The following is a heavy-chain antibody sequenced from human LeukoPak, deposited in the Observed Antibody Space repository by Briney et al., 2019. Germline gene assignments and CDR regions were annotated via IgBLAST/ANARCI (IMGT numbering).Heavy chain of an antibody. D-gene: IGHD3-22*01. CDR2: INPHSGGT. V-gene: IGHV1-2*02. CDR3: YYRVSSGYLT. Sequence: GASVKVSCKASGYTFTGYYIHWVRQAPGQGLEWLGWINPHSGGTNYAQKFQGGVTMIRDTSITTAYMELSRLRSDDTAVYYCYYRVSSGYLTWGQGTLVTVSS. CDR1: GYTFTGYY. J-gene: IGHJ4*02.